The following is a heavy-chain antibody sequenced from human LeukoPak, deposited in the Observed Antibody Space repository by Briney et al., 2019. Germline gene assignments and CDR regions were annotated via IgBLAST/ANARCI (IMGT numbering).Heavy chain of an antibody. CDR1: GGSISSYY. Sequence: SETLSLTCTVSGGSISSYYWSWIRQPPGKGLEWIGYIYYSGSTNYNPSLESRVTISVDTSKNQFSLKLSSVTAADTAVYYCARGGIVVVPVDPWGQGTLVTVSS. CDR3: ARGGIVVVPVDP. V-gene: IGHV4-59*01. CDR2: IYYSGST. D-gene: IGHD2-2*01. J-gene: IGHJ5*02.